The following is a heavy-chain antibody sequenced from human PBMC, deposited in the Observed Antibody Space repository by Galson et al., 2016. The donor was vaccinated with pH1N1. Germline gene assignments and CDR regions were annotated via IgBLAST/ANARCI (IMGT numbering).Heavy chain of an antibody. J-gene: IGHJ3*02. Sequence: SVKVSCKASGFTFSNHGINWVRQAPGQGLEWMGWINTKTGNPTYAQGFTGRFVFSLDTSVNPAYLQINSLKADDTAVYYCARETPSPSPTVLRYFDWSRGLSAFDMWGRGTLVTVSS. V-gene: IGHV7-4-1*02. CDR1: GFTFSNHG. D-gene: IGHD3-9*01. CDR2: INTKTGNP. CDR3: ARETPSPSPTVLRYFDWSRGLSAFDM.